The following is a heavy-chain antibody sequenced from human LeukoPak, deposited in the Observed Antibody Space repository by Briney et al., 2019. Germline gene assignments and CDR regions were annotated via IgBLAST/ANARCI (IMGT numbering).Heavy chain of an antibody. J-gene: IGHJ6*03. Sequence: AETLSLTCTVSGGSIGIYYWNWIRQPAGKGLEWMGRIFTSGIANYNPSLKSRGTMSVDTSKNQLSLNLSSVTAADTAVYYCAREISGTYYHPLGSMDVWGKGTTVTVSS. CDR3: AREISGTYYHPLGSMDV. CDR2: IFTSGIA. D-gene: IGHD3-10*01. CDR1: GGSIGIYY. V-gene: IGHV4-4*07.